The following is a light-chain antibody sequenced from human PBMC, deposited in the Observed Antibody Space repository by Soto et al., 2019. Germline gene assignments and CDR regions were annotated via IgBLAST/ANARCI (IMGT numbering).Light chain of an antibody. V-gene: IGKV3-11*01. Sequence: EIVLTQSPVTLSLSPGERATLSCRASQSVSTYLAWYQQKPGQAPRLLFYDASHRATGIPARFSGSGSGTDFPLTISSPESEDFALYYRQQRHSSWTFGQGTKVEIK. CDR1: QSVSTY. J-gene: IGKJ1*01. CDR3: QQRHSSWT. CDR2: DAS.